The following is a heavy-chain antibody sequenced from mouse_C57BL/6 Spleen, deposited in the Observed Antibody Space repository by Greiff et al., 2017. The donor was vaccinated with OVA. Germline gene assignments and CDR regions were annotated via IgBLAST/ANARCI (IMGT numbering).Heavy chain of an antibody. J-gene: IGHJ1*03. D-gene: IGHD1-1*01. Sequence: EVKLQESVAELVRPGASVKLSCTASGFNIKNTYMHWVKQRPEQGLEWIGRIDPANGNTKYAPKFQGKATITADTSSNTAYLQLSSLTSEDTAIYYCARDGVYYGSSYWYFDVWGTGTTVTVSS. CDR3: ARDGVYYGSSYWYFDV. V-gene: IGHV14-3*01. CDR1: GFNIKNTY. CDR2: IDPANGNT.